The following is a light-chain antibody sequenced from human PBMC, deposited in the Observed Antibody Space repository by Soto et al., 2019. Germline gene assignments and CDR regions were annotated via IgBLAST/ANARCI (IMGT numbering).Light chain of an antibody. CDR3: QQYNNWPGWT. J-gene: IGKJ1*01. Sequence: EIVMTQSPATLSVSPGERATLSCRASQSVGSNLAWYQQKPGQAPRLLIYGASTRATGIPARFSGSGSGTEFTLTISSLQSEDFAFYYCQQYNNWPGWTFGQGTKVEVK. CDR2: GAS. V-gene: IGKV3-15*01. CDR1: QSVGSN.